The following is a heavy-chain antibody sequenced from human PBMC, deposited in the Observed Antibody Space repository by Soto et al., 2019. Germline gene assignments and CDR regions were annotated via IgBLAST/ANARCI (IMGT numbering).Heavy chain of an antibody. D-gene: IGHD3-3*01. CDR2: IIPSGGST. CDR1: GYTFTSYY. V-gene: IGHV1-46*01. CDR3: ARGDYDFWSGYYVYYYYGMDV. J-gene: IGHJ6*02. Sequence: ASVKVSCKASGYTFTSYYMHWVRQAPGQGLEWMGIIIPSGGSTSYAQKFQGRVTMTRDTSTSTVYMELSSLRSEDTAVYYCARGDYDFWSGYYVYYYYGMDVWGQGTTVTVSS.